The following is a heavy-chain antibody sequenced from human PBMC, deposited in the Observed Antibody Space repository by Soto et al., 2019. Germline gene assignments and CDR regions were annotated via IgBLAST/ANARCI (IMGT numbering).Heavy chain of an antibody. J-gene: IGHJ4*02. CDR2: IYHSGST. Sequence: QVQLQESGPRLVEASQTLSLTCTVSTASITSSGYYWSWVRQPPGKRLEWIGYIYHSGSTFYSPSLQGRLTMSVDTLKNQFGLTLRSATAADTAVYHCARISGTYYVPDYWGQGTLVTVSS. CDR1: TASITSSGYY. V-gene: IGHV4-30-4*01. CDR3: ARISGTYYVPDY. D-gene: IGHD1-26*01.